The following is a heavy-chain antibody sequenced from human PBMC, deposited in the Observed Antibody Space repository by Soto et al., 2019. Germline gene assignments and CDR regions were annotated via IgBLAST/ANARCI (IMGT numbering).Heavy chain of an antibody. CDR2: IYHTGTI. V-gene: IGHV4-30-2*01. D-gene: IGHD3-22*01. J-gene: IGHJ5*02. CDR1: GGPSTSGDYS. Sequence: LSLTCTVPGGPSTSGDYSWTWIRQPPGKGLEWIGYIYHTGTIYYNMYLKSRVTISVDRSKNQFSLKLSSVTAADTALYYCASGINYYDSSGDSWFDPWGQGTLVTVSS. CDR3: ASGINYYDSSGDSWFDP.